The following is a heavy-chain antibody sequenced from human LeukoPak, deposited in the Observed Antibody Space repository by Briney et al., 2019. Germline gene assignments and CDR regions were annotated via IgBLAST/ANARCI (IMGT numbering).Heavy chain of an antibody. Sequence: RESLRLSCSASGFTFSNYGMPWVRQAPAKGQGWEAFVRYYGSDRYYADSLKDRFPISRDNSNNTLYLQMNSLGADDTAVYYCVGGNPTISSFDIWGKGTMVTVSS. CDR2: VRYYGSDR. V-gene: IGHV3-30*02. D-gene: IGHD4-23*01. CDR1: GFTFSNYG. CDR3: VGGNPTISSFDI. J-gene: IGHJ3*02.